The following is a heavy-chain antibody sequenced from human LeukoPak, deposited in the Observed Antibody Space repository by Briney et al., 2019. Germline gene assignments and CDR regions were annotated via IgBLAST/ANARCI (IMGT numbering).Heavy chain of an antibody. V-gene: IGHV7-4-1*02. CDR2: INTNTGNP. D-gene: IGHD3-22*01. J-gene: IGHJ5*02. CDR3: ARAGVEVVNNWFDP. Sequence: GASVKVSCKASGYTFSSNAMNWVRQAPGQGLEWMGWINTNTGNPTYVQGFTGRFVFSLDTSVSTAYLQISSLKAEDTAVYYCARAGVEVVNNWFDPWGQGTLVTVSS. CDR1: GYTFSSNA.